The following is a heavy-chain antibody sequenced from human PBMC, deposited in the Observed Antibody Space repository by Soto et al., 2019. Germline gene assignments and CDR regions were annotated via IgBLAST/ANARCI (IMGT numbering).Heavy chain of an antibody. CDR1: GGSVTNSSYY. Sequence: SETLSLTCTVSGGSVTNSSYYWGWIRQSPGKGLEWIGSVYYRGRSYSKSSVKSRVTITVDTSKNRFSLSLNSVTASDTAVYFCVSQRTTVPTQAYFDYWGPGALVTVSS. CDR2: VYYRGRS. D-gene: IGHD4-17*01. J-gene: IGHJ4*02. CDR3: VSQRTTVPTQAYFDY. V-gene: IGHV4-39*01.